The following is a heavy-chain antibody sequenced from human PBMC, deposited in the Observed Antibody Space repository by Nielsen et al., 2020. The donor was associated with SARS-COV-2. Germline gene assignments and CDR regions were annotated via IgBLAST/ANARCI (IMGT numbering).Heavy chain of an antibody. J-gene: IGHJ6*02. CDR2: IGTGGDT. Sequence: GESLKISCAASGFTFNNYDMHWVRQATGKGLEWVSAIGTGGDTFYPGSAKGRFTISRENAKNSLYLQMNSLRAGDTAVYYCARAGALSSSWYSMDFWGQGTTVTVSS. V-gene: IGHV3-13*01. CDR1: GFTFNNYD. CDR3: ARAGALSSSWYSMDF. D-gene: IGHD6-13*01.